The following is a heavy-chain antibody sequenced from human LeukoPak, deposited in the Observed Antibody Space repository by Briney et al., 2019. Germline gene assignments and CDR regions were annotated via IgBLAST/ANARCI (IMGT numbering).Heavy chain of an antibody. V-gene: IGHV3-20*04. CDR1: GFTFDDYG. J-gene: IGHJ6*03. D-gene: IGHD3-3*01. CDR2: INWDGGRT. CDR3: ARNTIFGVGKGGYYMDV. Sequence: GGSLRLSCAASGFTFDDYGMSWVRQAGGKGLEWVSGINWDGGRTGYADSVKGRFTISRDNAKNSLYLQMNSLRAEDTALYYCARNTIFGVGKGGYYMDVWGKGTTVTISS.